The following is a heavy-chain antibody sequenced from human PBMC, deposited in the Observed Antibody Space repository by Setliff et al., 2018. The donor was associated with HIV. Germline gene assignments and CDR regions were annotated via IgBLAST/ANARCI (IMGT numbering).Heavy chain of an antibody. CDR2: INPSGGNT. V-gene: IGHV1-46*01. D-gene: IGHD1-1*01. CDR1: GYTFTSYY. J-gene: IGHJ5*02. Sequence: ASVKVSCKASGYTFTSYYMHWVRQAPGQGLEWMGIINPSGGNTNYAQKLQGRVTMTTDTSTSTAYMELSSLGSEDTAVYYCAGGLVSQKVPFDPWGQGTLVTVSS. CDR3: AGGLVSQKVPFDP.